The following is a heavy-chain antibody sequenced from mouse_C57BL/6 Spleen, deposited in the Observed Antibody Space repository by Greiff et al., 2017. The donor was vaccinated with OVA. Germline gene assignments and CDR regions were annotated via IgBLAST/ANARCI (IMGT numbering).Heavy chain of an antibody. Sequence: VQGVESGAELVRPGTSVKVSCKASGYAFTNYLIEWVKQRPGQGLEWIGVINPGSGGTNYNEKFKGKATLTADKSSSTAYMQLSSLTSEDSAVYFCAREGITTVVAFDYWGQGTTLTVSS. CDR2: INPGSGGT. V-gene: IGHV1-54*01. D-gene: IGHD1-1*01. CDR3: AREGITTVVAFDY. J-gene: IGHJ2*01. CDR1: GYAFTNYL.